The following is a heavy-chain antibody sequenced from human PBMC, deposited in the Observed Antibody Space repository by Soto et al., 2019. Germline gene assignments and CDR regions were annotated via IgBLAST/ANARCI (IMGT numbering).Heavy chain of an antibody. Sequence: QVQLQQWGAGLLKPSETLSLTCAVYGGSFSGYYWSWIRQPPGKGLEWIGEINHSGSTNYNPSLKSRVTISVDTSKNQFSLKLSSVTAADTAVYYCARGRGVGVVVVPAARYYYGMDVWGQGTTVTVSS. CDR2: INHSGST. V-gene: IGHV4-34*01. J-gene: IGHJ6*02. CDR1: GGSFSGYY. CDR3: ARGRGVGVVVVPAARYYYGMDV. D-gene: IGHD2-2*01.